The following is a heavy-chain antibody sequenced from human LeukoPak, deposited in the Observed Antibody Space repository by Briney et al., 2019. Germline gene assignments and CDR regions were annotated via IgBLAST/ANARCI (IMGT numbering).Heavy chain of an antibody. V-gene: IGHV4-59*08. CDR3: ATHSSDWYPYYFDS. D-gene: IGHD6-19*01. CDR2: IHYSGRT. J-gene: IGHJ4*02. Sequence: PSETLSLTCTVSGGSISSYYWSWIRQPPEKGLEWIGYIHYSGRTNYNPSLKSRVTISVATSKNQFSLKLSSVTVADTAVYYCATHSSDWYPYYFDSWGQGTQVTVSS. CDR1: GGSISSYY.